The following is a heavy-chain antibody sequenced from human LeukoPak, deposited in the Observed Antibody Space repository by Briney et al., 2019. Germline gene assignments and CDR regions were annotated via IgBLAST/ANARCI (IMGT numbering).Heavy chain of an antibody. CDR1: GYTFTSYY. D-gene: IGHD6-13*01. V-gene: IGHV1-46*01. J-gene: IGHJ4*02. Sequence: ASVKVSCKASGYTFTSYYMRWVRQAPGQGLEWMGIIDPSGGSTSYAQKFQGRVTMTRDTSTSTVYMDLSSLRSEDTAVYYCARDNTAAGPFDYWGQGTLVTVSS. CDR3: ARDNTAAGPFDY. CDR2: IDPSGGST.